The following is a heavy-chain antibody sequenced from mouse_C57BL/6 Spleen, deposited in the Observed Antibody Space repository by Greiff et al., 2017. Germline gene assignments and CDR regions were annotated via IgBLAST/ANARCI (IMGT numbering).Heavy chain of an antibody. CDR1: GFTFSDFY. CDR3: ARDAYHYAMDY. V-gene: IGHV7-1*01. J-gene: IGHJ4*01. Sequence: DVKLVESGGGLVQSGRSLRLSCATSGFTFSDFYMAWVRQAPGKGLEWIAASRNKANDYTTEYSASVKGRFIVSRDTSQSILYLQMNALRAEDTAIYYCARDAYHYAMDYWGQGTSVTVSS. CDR2: SRNKANDYTT.